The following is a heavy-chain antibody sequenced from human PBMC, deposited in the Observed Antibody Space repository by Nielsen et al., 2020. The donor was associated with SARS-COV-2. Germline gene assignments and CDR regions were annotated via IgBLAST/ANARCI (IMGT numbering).Heavy chain of an antibody. CDR1: GYTFTAYY. CDR2: FNPGSGGT. J-gene: IGHJ4*02. Sequence: ASVKVSCKASGYTFTAYYIHWVRQAPGQGLEWMGWFNPGSGGTKYAQKFQGRVTTTRDMSVNTAYMELSGLTSDDTAVYYCARGAQQWQADYWGQGTLVTVSS. V-gene: IGHV1-2*02. D-gene: IGHD5-18*01. CDR3: ARGAQQWQADY.